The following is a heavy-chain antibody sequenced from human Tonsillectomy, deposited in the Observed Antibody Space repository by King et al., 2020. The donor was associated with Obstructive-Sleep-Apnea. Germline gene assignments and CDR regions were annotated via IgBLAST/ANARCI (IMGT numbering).Heavy chain of an antibody. CDR3: ARERMKLLWFGESYYGMDV. CDR1: GYTFTNYG. Sequence: QLVQSGAEVKKPGASVKVSCKASGYTFTNYGISWVRQAPGQGLEWMGWISAYNGNTNYAQNLLGRVTMTTDPSTRTASMELRGLRSDDTAVYYCARERMKLLWFGESYYGMDVWGQGTTVTVSS. J-gene: IGHJ6*02. V-gene: IGHV1-18*01. D-gene: IGHD3-10*01. CDR2: ISAYNGNT.